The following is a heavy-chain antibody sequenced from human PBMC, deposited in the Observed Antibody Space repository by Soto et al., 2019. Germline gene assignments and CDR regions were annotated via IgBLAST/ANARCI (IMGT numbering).Heavy chain of an antibody. V-gene: IGHV4-61*01. D-gene: IGHD2-8*02. J-gene: IGHJ4*02. CDR1: GASLSSGSYY. Sequence: SETLSLTCTVSGASLSSGSYYWSWIRQPPGKGLEWIGYFYYTGTTKYNPSLESRVTISADTSKNQFSLNLTSVTAADTAVYYCARISYWVKDYWGQGALVTVSS. CDR3: ARISYWVKDY. CDR2: FYYTGTT.